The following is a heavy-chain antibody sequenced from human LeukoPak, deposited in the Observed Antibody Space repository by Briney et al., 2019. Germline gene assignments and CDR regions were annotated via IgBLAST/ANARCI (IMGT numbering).Heavy chain of an antibody. CDR3: VRDQSWFDP. V-gene: IGHV1-3*01. J-gene: IGHJ5*02. Sequence: ASVKVSCKASGYTFTDYAVHWVRQAPGQSLEWMGYINGGNGKTEYSQKFQGRLTITRDIFATTAYMELSSLRSEDTAVYYCVRDQSWFDPWGQGTLVTVSS. CDR2: INGGNGKT. CDR1: GYTFTDYA.